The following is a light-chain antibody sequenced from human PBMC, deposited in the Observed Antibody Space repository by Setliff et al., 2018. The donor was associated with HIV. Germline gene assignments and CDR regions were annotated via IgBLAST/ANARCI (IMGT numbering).Light chain of an antibody. Sequence: QSVLTQPASVSGSPGQSITISCTGTSNDVGVYNYVSWYQQHPGKAPKLMIHDVSNRPSGVSDRFSGSKSGNTASLTISGLQAEDEADYYCTSYTTSSTVVFGGGTKVTV. CDR2: DVS. V-gene: IGLV2-14*03. J-gene: IGLJ2*01. CDR3: TSYTTSSTVV. CDR1: SNDVGVYNY.